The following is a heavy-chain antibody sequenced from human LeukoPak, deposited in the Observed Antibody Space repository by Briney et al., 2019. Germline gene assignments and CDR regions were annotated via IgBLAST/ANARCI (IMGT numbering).Heavy chain of an antibody. CDR1: GYTFTSYD. CDR2: INPNSGGT. CDR3: ARDRPGDVVVPAALDY. V-gene: IGHV1-2*02. J-gene: IGHJ4*02. D-gene: IGHD2-2*01. Sequence: EASVKVSCKASGYTFTSYDINWVRQAPGQGLEWMGWINPNSGGTNYAQKFQGRVTMTRDTSISTAYMELSRLRSDDTAVYYCARDRPGDVVVPAALDYWGQGTLVTVSS.